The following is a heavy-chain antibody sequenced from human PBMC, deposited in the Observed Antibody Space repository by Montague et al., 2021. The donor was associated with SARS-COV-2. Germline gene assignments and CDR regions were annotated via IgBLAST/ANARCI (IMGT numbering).Heavy chain of an antibody. Sequence: SETLSLTCAVYGGSFSGYYWCWIRQPPGTGLEWNGEINHSGSTNSNPSLKSRVTISVDTSKNQFSLKLSSVTAADTAVYYCARVTRTLKLLRFGDRSIRYDFDYWGQGTLVTVSS. J-gene: IGHJ4*02. V-gene: IGHV4-34*01. CDR3: ARVTRTLKLLRFGDRSIRYDFDY. CDR1: GGSFSGYY. D-gene: IGHD3-10*01. CDR2: INHSGST.